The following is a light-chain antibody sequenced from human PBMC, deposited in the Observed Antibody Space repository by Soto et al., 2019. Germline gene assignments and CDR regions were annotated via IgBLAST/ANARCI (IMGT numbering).Light chain of an antibody. CDR2: GNT. V-gene: IGLV1-44*01. CDR1: DSNIGSNT. Sequence: QSVLTQPPSASATPGQRVALSCTGSDSNIGSNTVNWFQQLPGTAPKLLIYGNTQRPSGVPDRFSGSRSGTSASLAISGLQSEDEADYYCAAWDDSLYGYVFGTGTKLTVL. J-gene: IGLJ1*01. CDR3: AAWDDSLYGYV.